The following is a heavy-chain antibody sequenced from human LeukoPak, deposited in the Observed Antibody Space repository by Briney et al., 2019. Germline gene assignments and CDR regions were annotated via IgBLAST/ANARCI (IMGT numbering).Heavy chain of an antibody. D-gene: IGHD3-3*01. Sequence: PSETLSLTCIVSGGSISRNNYYWDWIRQPPGKGLEWIGSIYYSGSTYYNPSLKSRVTISVDTSKNQFSLKLSSVTAADTAVYYCATSSPYDFWSGYSYGYFDYWGQGTLVTVSS. CDR2: IYYSGST. V-gene: IGHV4-39*01. J-gene: IGHJ4*02. CDR1: GGSISRNNYY. CDR3: ATSSPYDFWSGYSYGYFDY.